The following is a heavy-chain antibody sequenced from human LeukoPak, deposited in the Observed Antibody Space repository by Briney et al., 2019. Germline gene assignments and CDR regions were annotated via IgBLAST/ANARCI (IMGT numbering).Heavy chain of an antibody. Sequence: RTLTLTCAAYGGPFSGYYWRWIRQPPGKGLVWVAGINEDGGRIDYADSVKGRFTISRDNSKNTLYLQMNSLRAEDTAVYYCARGDSSSGRLKPNWFDPWGQGTLVTVSS. V-gene: IGHV3-33*01. CDR2: INEDGGRI. CDR1: GGPFSGYY. CDR3: ARGDSSSGRLKPNWFDP. D-gene: IGHD3-22*01. J-gene: IGHJ5*02.